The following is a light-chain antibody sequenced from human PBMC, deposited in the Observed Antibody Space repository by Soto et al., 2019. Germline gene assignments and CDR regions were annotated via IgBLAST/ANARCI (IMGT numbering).Light chain of an antibody. J-gene: IGKJ1*01. CDR2: DAS. CDR1: QSVSSY. Sequence: ETVLTQSPATLSLSPGERATLSCRASQSVSSYLAWYQQKPGQAPRLLIYDASNRATGIPARFSGSGSGTDFTLTITSLEPEDFAVYYCQQRSDWPPWTFGQGTKVELK. CDR3: QQRSDWPPWT. V-gene: IGKV3-11*01.